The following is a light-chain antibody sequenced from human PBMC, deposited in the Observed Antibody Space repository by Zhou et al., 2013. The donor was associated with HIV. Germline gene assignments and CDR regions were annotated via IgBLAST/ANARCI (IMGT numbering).Light chain of an antibody. CDR1: QNFWTY. CDR2: AAS. Sequence: DIQMTQSPSSLSASLGDRVTITCRISQNFWTYLNCILLKPEKAPEVLIYAASNLETGVQSRLSGSGAGTDFTLTTTSLQPADFATYSCQQSHSAPXTSGPGTK. CDR3: QQSHSAPXT. V-gene: IGKV1-39*01. J-gene: IGKJ3*01.